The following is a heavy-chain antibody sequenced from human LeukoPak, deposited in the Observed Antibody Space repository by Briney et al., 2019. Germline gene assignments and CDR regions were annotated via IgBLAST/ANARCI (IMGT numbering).Heavy chain of an antibody. CDR3: ARESARGLDYYDSSGYYLTDY. CDR1: GFTFSTYR. V-gene: IGHV3-74*01. D-gene: IGHD3-22*01. CDR2: VKSDGSSA. Sequence: GGSLGLSCVASGFTFSTYRMHWVRQVPGKGLVWVSHVKSDGSSATYADSVGGRFTISRDNAKNTVYLQMNSLRAEDTAVYYCARESARGLDYYDSSGYYLTDYWGQGTLVTVSS. J-gene: IGHJ4*02.